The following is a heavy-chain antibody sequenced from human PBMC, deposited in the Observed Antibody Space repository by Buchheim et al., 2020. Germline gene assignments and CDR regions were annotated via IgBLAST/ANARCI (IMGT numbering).Heavy chain of an antibody. CDR2: IWYDGSNK. D-gene: IGHD1-1*01. J-gene: IGHJ6*02. Sequence: QVQLVESGGGVVQPGRSLRLSCAASGFTFSSYGMHWVRQAPGKGLEWVAVIWYDGSNKYYADSVKGRFTISRDNSTNTLYLQMNSLRVEDTAVYYCARDKSYWNYGMDVWGQGTT. CDR1: GFTFSSYG. V-gene: IGHV3-33*01. CDR3: ARDKSYWNYGMDV.